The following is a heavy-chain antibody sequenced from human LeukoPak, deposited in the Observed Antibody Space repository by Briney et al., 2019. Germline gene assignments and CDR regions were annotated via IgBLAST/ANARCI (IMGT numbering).Heavy chain of an antibody. CDR2: IYTSGST. CDR3: ARDRYYYDSSGYPFDY. J-gene: IGHJ4*02. V-gene: IGHV4-4*07. Sequence: SETLSLTCTVSGGSISSYYWSWIRQPAGKGLEWIGRIYTSGSTNYNPSLKSRVTMSVDTSKNQFSLKLSSVTAADTAVYYCARDRYYYDSSGYPFDYWGQGTLVTVSS. CDR1: GGSISSYY. D-gene: IGHD3-22*01.